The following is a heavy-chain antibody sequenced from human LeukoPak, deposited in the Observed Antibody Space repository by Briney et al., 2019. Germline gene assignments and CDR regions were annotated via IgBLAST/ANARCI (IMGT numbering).Heavy chain of an antibody. CDR1: GGSFSGYY. Sequence: SETLSLTCAVYGGSFSGYYWSWIRQPPGKGLEWIGEIKHSGSTNYNPSLKSRVTISVDTSKNQFSLKLSPVTAADTAVYYCAREGIVVVPAAIGFDYWGQGTLVTVSS. CDR3: AREGIVVVPAAIGFDY. J-gene: IGHJ4*02. CDR2: IKHSGST. V-gene: IGHV4-34*01. D-gene: IGHD2-2*01.